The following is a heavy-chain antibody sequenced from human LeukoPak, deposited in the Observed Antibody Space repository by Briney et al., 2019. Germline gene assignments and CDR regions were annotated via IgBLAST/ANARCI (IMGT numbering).Heavy chain of an antibody. D-gene: IGHD3-10*01. V-gene: IGHV1-69*05. CDR1: GGTFSSYA. CDR3: ARDLSLLSDFRFDY. J-gene: IGHJ4*02. CDR2: IIPIFGTA. Sequence: AASVKVSXKASGGTFSSYAISWVRQAPGQGLEWMGRIIPIFGTANYAQKFQGRVTITTDESTSTAYMELSSLRSEDTAVYYCARDLSLLSDFRFDYWGQGTLVTVSS.